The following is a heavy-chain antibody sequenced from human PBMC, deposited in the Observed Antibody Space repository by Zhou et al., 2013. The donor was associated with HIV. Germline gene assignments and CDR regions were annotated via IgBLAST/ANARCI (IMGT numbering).Heavy chain of an antibody. CDR2: LIPLSGVL. J-gene: IGHJ4*02. D-gene: IGHD3-10*01. CDR3: ARPYGSDNYYNLGFDY. CDR1: GFTFSSYA. V-gene: IGHV1-18*01. Sequence: QIHLVQSGPEVKKPGASVKVSCKASGFTFSSYAMNWVRQAPGQGLEWMGRLIPLSGVLNSAPKFQGRLSLTADVSTSTAYMELTSLTSEDTAVYYCARPYGSDNYYNLGFDYWGQGSLITVSS.